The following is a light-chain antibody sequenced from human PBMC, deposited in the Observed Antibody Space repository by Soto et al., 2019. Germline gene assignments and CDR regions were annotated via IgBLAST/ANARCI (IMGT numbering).Light chain of an antibody. J-gene: IGLJ2*01. Sequence: SYELTQAPSVFVSPGQTASITCSGDILGDKYVSWYQQKPGQSPVVVIYQDNKRPSGIPERFSGSNSGNTATLTISGTQPMDEADYYCQAWDNNIVVFGGGTKLTVL. CDR3: QAWDNNIVV. V-gene: IGLV3-1*01. CDR2: QDN. CDR1: ILGDKY.